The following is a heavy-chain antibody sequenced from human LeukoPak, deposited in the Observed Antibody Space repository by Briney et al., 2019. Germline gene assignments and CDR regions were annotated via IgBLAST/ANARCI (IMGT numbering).Heavy chain of an antibody. CDR2: IKQDGSEE. J-gene: IGHJ4*02. Sequence: GGSLRLSCAASGFTFTTYWMMWVRQAPGKGLEWVAKIKQDGSEEYYVDTVRGRFTISRDNAKNSVYLQMNSLRAEDTAVYYCATRNNGCPYHWGQGTLVTVSS. D-gene: IGHD5-24*01. CDR1: GFTFTTYW. V-gene: IGHV3-7*01. CDR3: ATRNNGCPYH.